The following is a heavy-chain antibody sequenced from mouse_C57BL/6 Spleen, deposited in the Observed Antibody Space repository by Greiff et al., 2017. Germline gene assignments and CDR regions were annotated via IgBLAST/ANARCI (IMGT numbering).Heavy chain of an antibody. V-gene: IGHV8-8*01. D-gene: IGHD2-1*01. J-gene: IGHJ3*01. CDR1: GFSLSTFGMG. CDR2: IWWDDDK. CDR3: ALIGSTMDPWLAY. Sequence: QVQLKESGPGILQPSQTLSLTCSFSGFSLSTFGMGVGWIRQPSGKGLEWLAHIWWDDDKYYNPALKSRLTISKDTSKNQVFLKIANVDTADTSTYYCALIGSTMDPWLAYWGQGTLVTVSA.